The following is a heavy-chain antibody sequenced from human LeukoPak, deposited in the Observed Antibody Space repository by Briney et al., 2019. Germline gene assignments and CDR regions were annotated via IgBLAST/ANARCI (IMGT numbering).Heavy chain of an antibody. Sequence: GGSLRLSCAASGFTLSSYEMNWVRQAPGKGLEWVSYISSSGSNEYYADSVKGRFTISRDNANNSLYLHMNSLRADDTAVYYCARPGRSVTQGYWGQGTLVTVSS. V-gene: IGHV3-48*03. CDR3: ARPGRSVTQGY. CDR1: GFTLSSYE. D-gene: IGHD3-10*01. CDR2: ISSSGSNE. J-gene: IGHJ4*02.